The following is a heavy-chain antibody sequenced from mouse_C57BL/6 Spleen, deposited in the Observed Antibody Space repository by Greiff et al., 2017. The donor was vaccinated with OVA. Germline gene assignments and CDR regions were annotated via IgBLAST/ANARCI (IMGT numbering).Heavy chain of an antibody. CDR1: GYTFTDYY. Sequence: VQLQQSGAELVRPGASVKLSCKASGYTFTDYYINWVKQRPGQGLEWIARIYPGSGNTYYNEKFKGKATLTAEKSSSTAYMQLSSLTSEDSAVYFCARRDYYDYGAWFAYWGQGTLVTVAA. J-gene: IGHJ3*01. D-gene: IGHD2-4*01. CDR3: ARRDYYDYGAWFAY. CDR2: IYPGSGNT. V-gene: IGHV1-76*01.